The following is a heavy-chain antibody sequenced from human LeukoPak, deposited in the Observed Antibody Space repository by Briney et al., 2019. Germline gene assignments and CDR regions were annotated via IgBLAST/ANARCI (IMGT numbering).Heavy chain of an antibody. V-gene: IGHV4-61*02. Sequence: SETLSLTCTVSGGSISSGSYYWSWIRQPAGKGLEWIGRIYTSGSTNYNPSLKSRVTISVDTSKNQFSPKLSSVTAADTAVYYCARGPIVGAMANAFDIWGQGTMVTVSS. CDR2: IYTSGST. J-gene: IGHJ3*02. CDR3: ARGPIVGAMANAFDI. D-gene: IGHD1-26*01. CDR1: GGSISSGSYY.